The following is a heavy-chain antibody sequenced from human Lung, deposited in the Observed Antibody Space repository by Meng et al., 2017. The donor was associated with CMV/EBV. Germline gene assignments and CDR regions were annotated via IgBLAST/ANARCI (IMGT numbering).Heavy chain of an antibody. CDR1: GFTFSSYS. Sequence: SCAASGFTFSSYSMNWVRQAPGKGLEWVSSISSSSSYIYYADSVKGRFTISRDNAKNSLYLQMNSLRAEDTAVYYCARDSSSSYYYYGMDVCGQGTTVTVSS. D-gene: IGHD6-6*01. J-gene: IGHJ6*02. CDR3: ARDSSSSYYYYGMDV. CDR2: ISSSSSYI. V-gene: IGHV3-21*01.